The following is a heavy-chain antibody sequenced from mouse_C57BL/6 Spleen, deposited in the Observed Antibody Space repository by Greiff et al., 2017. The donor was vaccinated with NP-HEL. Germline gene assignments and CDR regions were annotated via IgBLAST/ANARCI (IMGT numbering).Heavy chain of an antibody. CDR1: GYTFTDYN. J-gene: IGHJ1*03. CDR3: ARWGYYGSSYLYWYFDV. D-gene: IGHD1-1*01. CDR2: INPNNGGT. V-gene: IGHV1-18*01. Sequence: EVQLQQSGPELVKPGASVKIPCKASGYTFTDYNMDWVKQSHGKSLEWIGDINPNNGGTIYNQKFKGKATLTVDKSSSTAYMELRSLTSEDTAVYYCARWGYYGSSYLYWYFDVWGTGTTVTVSS.